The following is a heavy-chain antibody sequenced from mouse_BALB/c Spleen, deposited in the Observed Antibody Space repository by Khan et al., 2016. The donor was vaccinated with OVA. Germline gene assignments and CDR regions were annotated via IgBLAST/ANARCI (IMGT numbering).Heavy chain of an antibody. CDR3: ARGGYGGFAF. Sequence: QVQLQQSGGDLMKPGASVKISCKATGYTFSSYWIEWVKQRPGHGLEWIGQIFPGSVSITYNEKFKGKATFTADTSSNTAYMQLGSLTSEDSAVYYCARGGYGGFAFWGQGTLVTVSA. J-gene: IGHJ3*01. D-gene: IGHD2-2*01. V-gene: IGHV1-9*01. CDR2: IFPGSVSI. CDR1: GYTFSSYW.